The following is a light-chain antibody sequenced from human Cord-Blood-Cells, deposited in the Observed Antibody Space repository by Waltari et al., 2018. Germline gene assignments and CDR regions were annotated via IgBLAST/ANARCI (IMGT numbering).Light chain of an antibody. J-gene: IGLJ3*02. CDR1: SSDVGSYNL. CDR2: EGS. CDR3: CSYAGSSTWV. Sequence: QSALTQPASVSGSPGQSITISCTGTSSDVGSYNLVSWYQQHPGKPPKLMIYEGSKRPSGVSNRFSGSTSGNTASLTISGLQAEDEADYYCCSYAGSSTWVFGGGTKLTVL. V-gene: IGLV2-23*01.